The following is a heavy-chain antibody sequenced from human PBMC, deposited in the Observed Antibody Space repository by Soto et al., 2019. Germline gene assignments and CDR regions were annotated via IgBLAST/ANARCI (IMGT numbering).Heavy chain of an antibody. J-gene: IGHJ4*02. Sequence: PXGTLGLTFTVSGGSINTFYWSWVRQPSGKGLEWIGRIFSSGSASFNPSLESRVAMSVDTSKNHFSLNLSSVTAADMAVYYCAREGSYSAYNFAHGIQLWSFDFWGQGALVTVSS. CDR2: IFSSGSA. CDR3: AREGSYSAYNFAHGIQLWSFDF. D-gene: IGHD5-12*01. CDR1: GGSINTFY. V-gene: IGHV4-4*07.